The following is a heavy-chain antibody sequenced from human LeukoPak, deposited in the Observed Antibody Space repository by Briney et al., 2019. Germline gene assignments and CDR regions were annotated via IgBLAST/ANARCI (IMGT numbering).Heavy chain of an antibody. CDR1: GFSFSSYW. CDR3: AKDSYYGSGSYHY. CDR2: ISYDGSNK. D-gene: IGHD3-10*01. Sequence: GGSLRLSCAASGFSFSSYWMHWVRQAPGKGLEWVAVISYDGSNKYYADSVKGRFTISRDNSKNTLYLQMNSLRAEDTAVYYCAKDSYYGSGSYHYWGQGTLVTVSS. V-gene: IGHV3-30*18. J-gene: IGHJ4*02.